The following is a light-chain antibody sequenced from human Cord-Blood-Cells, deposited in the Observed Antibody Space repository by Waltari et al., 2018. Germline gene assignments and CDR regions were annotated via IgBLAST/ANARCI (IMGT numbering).Light chain of an antibody. V-gene: IGLV2-14*01. CDR2: DVS. CDR1: SSDVGGYNY. J-gene: IGLJ2*01. Sequence: QSALTQPASVSGSPGQSITISCTGTSSDVGGYNYVSWYQQHPGKAPKLMIYDVSNRHSGVSNRFSGSKYGNTASLTISGLQAEDEADYYCSSYTSSSTVVFGGGTKLTVL. CDR3: SSYTSSSTVV.